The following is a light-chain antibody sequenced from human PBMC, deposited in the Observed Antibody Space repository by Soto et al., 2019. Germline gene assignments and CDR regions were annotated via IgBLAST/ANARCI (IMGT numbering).Light chain of an antibody. V-gene: IGKV1-39*01. J-gene: IGKJ5*01. CDR3: QQSYSSPVT. CDR1: QTISTY. Sequence: DIQMTQSPSSLSASVGDRATITFRASQTISTYLNLYQQKPGKAPKVLIYAASILQGGVPSRFSGSGSGTDFTLTISSLQPEDFATYYCQQSYSSPVTFGQGTRLEI. CDR2: AAS.